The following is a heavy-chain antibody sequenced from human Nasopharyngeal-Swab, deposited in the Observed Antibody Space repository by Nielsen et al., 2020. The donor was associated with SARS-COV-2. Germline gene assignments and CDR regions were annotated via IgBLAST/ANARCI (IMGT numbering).Heavy chain of an antibody. CDR2: IYHSGST. V-gene: IGHV4-39*01. D-gene: IGHD3-9*01. Sequence: WIRQPPGKGLEWIGEIYHSGSTYYNPSLKSRVTISVDTSKNQFSLKLSSVTAADTAVYYCARLDYDILTGYGDLYYFDYWGQGTLVTVSS. J-gene: IGHJ4*02. CDR3: ARLDYDILTGYGDLYYFDY.